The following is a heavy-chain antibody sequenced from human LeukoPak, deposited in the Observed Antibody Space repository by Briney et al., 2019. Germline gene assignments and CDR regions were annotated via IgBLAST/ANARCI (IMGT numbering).Heavy chain of an antibody. CDR1: GGTFSSYA. CDR2: IIPIFGTA. Sequence: ASVKVSCKASGGTFSSYAISWVRQAPGQGLEWIGGIIPIFGTANYAQKFQGRVTITADESTSTAYMELSSLRSEDTAVYYCARAGYFKSTAIHFSISGTFDYWGQGTLVTVSS. CDR3: ARAGYFKSTAIHFSISGTFDY. D-gene: IGHD2-21*02. V-gene: IGHV1-69*13. J-gene: IGHJ4*02.